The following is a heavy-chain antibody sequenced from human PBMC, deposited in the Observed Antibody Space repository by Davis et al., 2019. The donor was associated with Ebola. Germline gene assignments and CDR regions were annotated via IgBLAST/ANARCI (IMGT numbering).Heavy chain of an antibody. CDR3: ARGLDIVLMVYALDY. D-gene: IGHD2-8*01. CDR2: IWYDGSNK. V-gene: IGHV3-33*01. CDR1: GFTFSSYG. Sequence: GESLKISCAASGFTFSSYGMHWVRQAPGKGLEWVAVIWYDGSNKYYADSVKGRFTISRDNSKNTLYLQMNSLRAEDTAVYYCARGLDIVLMVYALDYWGQGTLVTVSS. J-gene: IGHJ4*02.